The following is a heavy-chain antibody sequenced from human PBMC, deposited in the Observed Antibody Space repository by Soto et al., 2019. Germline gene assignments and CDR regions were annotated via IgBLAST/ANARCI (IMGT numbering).Heavy chain of an antibody. V-gene: IGHV4-59*01. CDR3: ARAPYSHRFLEWLNWFDP. D-gene: IGHD3-3*01. CDR2: IYYSGST. J-gene: IGHJ5*02. Sequence: KPSETLSLTCTVSGGSISSYYWSWIRQPPGKGLEWIGYIYYSGSTNYNPSLKSRVTISVDTSKNQFSLKLSSVTAADTAVYYCARAPYSHRFLEWLNWFDPWGQGTLVTVSS. CDR1: GGSISSYY.